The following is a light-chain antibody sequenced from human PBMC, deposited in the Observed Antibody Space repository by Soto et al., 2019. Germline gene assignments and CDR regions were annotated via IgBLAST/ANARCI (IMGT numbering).Light chain of an antibody. J-gene: IGKJ4*01. CDR1: QSVSSY. Sequence: EIVLTQSPATLSLSPGARAPLSCRARQSVSSYLAWYQQKPGQAPRLLIYDASNRATGIPARFSGSGSGTDFTLTISSLEPEDFAVYYCQQRSNWPRLTFGGGTRWIS. V-gene: IGKV3-11*01. CDR3: QQRSNWPRLT. CDR2: DAS.